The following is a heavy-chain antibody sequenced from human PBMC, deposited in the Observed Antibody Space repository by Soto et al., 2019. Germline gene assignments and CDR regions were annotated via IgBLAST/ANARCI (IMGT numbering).Heavy chain of an antibody. CDR3: ASDGSMMGYYYGMDV. J-gene: IGHJ6*02. V-gene: IGHV3-33*01. CDR1: GFTFSSYG. Sequence: QVQLVESGGGVVQPGRSLRLSCAASGFTFSSYGMHWVRQAPGKGLEWVAVIWYDGSNKYYADSVKGRFTISRDNSKNRLNMQMNSLGAEDTAGYYCASDGSMMGYYYGMDVWGQGTTVTVSS. D-gene: IGHD3-22*01. CDR2: IWYDGSNK.